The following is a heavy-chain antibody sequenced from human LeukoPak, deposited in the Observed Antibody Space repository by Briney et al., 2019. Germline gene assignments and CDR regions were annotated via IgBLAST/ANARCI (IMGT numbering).Heavy chain of an antibody. CDR1: GFTFSSYW. V-gene: IGHV3-7*01. J-gene: IGHJ4*02. CDR3: ARETAGYSYGTLGVY. CDR2: IKQDGSEK. Sequence: GGSLRLSCAASGFTFSSYWMSWVRQAPGKGLEWVANIKQDGSEKYYVDSVKGRFTISRDNAKNSLYLQMNSLRAEDTAVYYCARETAGYSYGTLGVYWGQGTLVTVSS. D-gene: IGHD5-18*01.